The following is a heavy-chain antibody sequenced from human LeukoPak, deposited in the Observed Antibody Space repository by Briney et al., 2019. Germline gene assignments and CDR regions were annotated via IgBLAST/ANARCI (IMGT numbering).Heavy chain of an antibody. Sequence: GGSLRLSCTVSGFTFSDYTMNWVRQAPGKGLEWISYITKRGDSMYYGDSVKGRFTISRDNAMNSLYLQMNSLRAEDTSVYFCARLSYWVFEIWGQGTMVTVSS. CDR3: ARLSYWVFEI. CDR2: ITKRGDSM. J-gene: IGHJ3*02. D-gene: IGHD2-21*01. CDR1: GFTFSDYT. V-gene: IGHV3-48*04.